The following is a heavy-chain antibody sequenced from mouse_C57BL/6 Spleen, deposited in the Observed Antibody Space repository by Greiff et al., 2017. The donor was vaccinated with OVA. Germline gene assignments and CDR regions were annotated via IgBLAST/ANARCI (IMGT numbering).Heavy chain of an antibody. V-gene: IGHV1-55*01. CDR2: IYPGSGST. Sequence: QVQLQQPGAELVKPGASVKMSCKASGYTFTSYWITWVKQRPGQGLEWIGDIYPGSGSTNYTEKFKSKATLTVDTSSSTAYMQLSSLTSEDSAVYYCAQRVHYSNFYWYCDGWGTGTTVTVAS. D-gene: IGHD2-5*01. CDR3: AQRVHYSNFYWYCDG. CDR1: GYTFTSYW. J-gene: IGHJ1*03.